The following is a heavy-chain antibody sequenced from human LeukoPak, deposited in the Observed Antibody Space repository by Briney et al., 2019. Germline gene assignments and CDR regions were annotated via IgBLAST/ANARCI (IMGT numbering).Heavy chain of an antibody. CDR3: ARTRRIVVVPAARAKNYYYNYMDV. CDR1: GYTFTSYD. D-gene: IGHD2-2*01. CDR2: MNPNSGNT. Sequence: ASVKVSCKASGYTFTSYDINWVRQATGQGLEWMGWMNPNSGNTGYAQKFQGRVTMTRNTSISTAYMELSSLRSEDTAVYYCARTRRIVVVPAARAKNYYYNYMDVWGKGTTVTVSS. V-gene: IGHV1-8*01. J-gene: IGHJ6*03.